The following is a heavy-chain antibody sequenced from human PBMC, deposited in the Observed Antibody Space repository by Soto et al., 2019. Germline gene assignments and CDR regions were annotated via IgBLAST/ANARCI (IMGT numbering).Heavy chain of an antibody. Sequence: ASVKVSCKASGYTFTSYAMHWVRQAPGQRLEWMGWINAGNGNTKYSQKFQGRFTISRDNSKNTLYMQMNNLRVEDTAVYYCARVIFEHDGMDVWGQGTTVTVSS. CDR2: INAGNGNT. J-gene: IGHJ6*02. V-gene: IGHV1-3*01. D-gene: IGHD2-21*01. CDR1: GYTFTSYA. CDR3: ARVIFEHDGMDV.